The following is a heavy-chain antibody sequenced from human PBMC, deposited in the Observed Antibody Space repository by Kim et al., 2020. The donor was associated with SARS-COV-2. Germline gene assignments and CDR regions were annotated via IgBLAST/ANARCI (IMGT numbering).Heavy chain of an antibody. J-gene: IGHJ4*02. Sequence: SETLSLTCTVSGGSISSSSYYWGWIRQPPGKGLEWIGSIYYSGSTYYNPSLKSRVTISVDTSKNQFSLKLSSVTAADTAVYYCARRDDYGGSEVFAYWGQGTLVTVSS. CDR1: GGSISSSSYY. V-gene: IGHV4-39*01. D-gene: IGHD4-17*01. CDR3: ARRDDYGGSEVFAY. CDR2: IYYSGST.